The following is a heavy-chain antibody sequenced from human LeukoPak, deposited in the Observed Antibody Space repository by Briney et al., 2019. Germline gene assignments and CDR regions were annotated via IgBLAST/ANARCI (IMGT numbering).Heavy chain of an antibody. J-gene: IGHJ6*03. CDR2: ISGSGGST. D-gene: IGHD2/OR15-2a*01. CDR1: GFTFSSYA. CDR3: AKVSAHYFYYYYYMDV. V-gene: IGHV3-23*01. Sequence: PGGSLRLSCAASGFTFSSYAMSWVRQAPGKGLEWVSAISGSGGSTYYADSVKGRFTISRVNSKNTLYLQMNSLRAEDTAVYYCAKVSAHYFYYYYYMDVWGKGTTVTVSS.